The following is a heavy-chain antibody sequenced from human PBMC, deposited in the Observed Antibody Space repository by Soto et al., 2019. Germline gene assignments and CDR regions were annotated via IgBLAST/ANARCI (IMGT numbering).Heavy chain of an antibody. Sequence: PSQTLSLTCAISGDSGSSNSAAWDWIRQSPSRGLEWLGRTYYRSKWYNDYAVSVKSRITINPDTSKNQFSLQLNSVTPEDTAVYYCARARGVLMVYAISNYYYYYMDVWGKGTTVTVSS. D-gene: IGHD2-8*01. V-gene: IGHV6-1*01. CDR1: GDSGSSNSAA. CDR2: TYYRSKWYN. CDR3: ARARGVLMVYAISNYYYYYMDV. J-gene: IGHJ6*03.